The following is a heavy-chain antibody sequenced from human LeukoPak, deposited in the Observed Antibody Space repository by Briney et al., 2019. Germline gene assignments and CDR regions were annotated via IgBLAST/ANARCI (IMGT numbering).Heavy chain of an antibody. J-gene: IGHJ4*02. CDR1: GFTFSSYA. CDR2: ISGSGGST. Sequence: GGSLRLSCAASGFTFSSYAMSWVRQAPGKGLEWVSAISGSGGSTYYADSVKGRFTISRDNSKNTLYLQMNSLRAEDTAVYYCAKGGILWFRGLLRIAYYFDYWGQGTLVTVSS. CDR3: AKGGILWFRGLLRIAYYFDY. D-gene: IGHD3-10*01. V-gene: IGHV3-23*01.